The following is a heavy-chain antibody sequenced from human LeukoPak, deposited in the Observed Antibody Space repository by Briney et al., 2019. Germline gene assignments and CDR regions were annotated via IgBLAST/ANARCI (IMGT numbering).Heavy chain of an antibody. D-gene: IGHD2-2*02. Sequence: PSETLSLTCTVSGGSISSYYWSWIRQPPGKGLEWIGYIYYSGSTNYNPSLKSRVTISVDTSKNQFSLKLSSVTAADTAVYYCARDRFAGYCSSTSCYRDYYYGMDVWGQGTTVTVSS. CDR2: IYYSGST. V-gene: IGHV4-59*01. CDR1: GGSISSYY. J-gene: IGHJ6*02. CDR3: ARDRFAGYCSSTSCYRDYYYGMDV.